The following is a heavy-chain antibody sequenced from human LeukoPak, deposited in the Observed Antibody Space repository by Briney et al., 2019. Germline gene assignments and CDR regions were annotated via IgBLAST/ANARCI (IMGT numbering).Heavy chain of an antibody. J-gene: IGHJ3*02. D-gene: IGHD3-22*01. Sequence: PSETLSLTCTVSGGSISNISYYWGWIRQPPGKGLEWIGSIYYSGSIYYNPSLKSRVTISVDTSKNQFSLNLSSVTAADTAVYYCARHVDHYDSSGRRIFDIWGQGTMVTVAS. CDR2: IYYSGSI. CDR3: ARHVDHYDSSGRRIFDI. V-gene: IGHV4-39*01. CDR1: GGSISNISYY.